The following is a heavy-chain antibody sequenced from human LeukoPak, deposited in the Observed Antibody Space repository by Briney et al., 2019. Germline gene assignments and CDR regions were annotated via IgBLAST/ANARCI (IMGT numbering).Heavy chain of an antibody. CDR2: ISYDGSNK. CDR3: AREIFNGFDI. CDR1: GFTFGSYG. V-gene: IGHV3-30-3*01. Sequence: SGGSLRLSCAASGFTFGSYGVHWVRQAPGKGLEWVAVISYDGSNKDYADSVKGRFTISRDNSKNTLYLQMNSLRVEDTAVYYCAREIFNGFDIWGQGTMVTVSS. J-gene: IGHJ3*02.